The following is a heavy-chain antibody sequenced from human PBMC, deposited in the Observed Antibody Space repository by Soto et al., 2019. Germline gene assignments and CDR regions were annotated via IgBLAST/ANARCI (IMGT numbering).Heavy chain of an antibody. CDR3: ARELSPTWNYPSHY. D-gene: IGHD1-7*01. V-gene: IGHV1-2*02. CDR2: INPDSDGT. J-gene: IGHJ4*02. CDR1: GYTFTGYY. Sequence: ASVKVSCKASGYTFTGYYMHWVRQAPGQGLEWMGWINPDSDGTNYAQKFQARVSMTSDTSISTAYMELSRLTYDDTAVYYCARELSPTWNYPSHYWGQGTLVTVSS.